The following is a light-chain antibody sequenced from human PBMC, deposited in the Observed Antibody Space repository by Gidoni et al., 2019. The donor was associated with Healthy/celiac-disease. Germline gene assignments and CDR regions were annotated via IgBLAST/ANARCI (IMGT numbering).Light chain of an antibody. CDR3: QAWDSSTVV. J-gene: IGLJ2*01. Sequence: YELTQTPSVSVSPGQTASITCSGDTLGDKYACWYQQKPGQSPVLVIYQDSKRPSGIPERFSGSNSGNTATLTISGTQAMDEADYYCQAWDSSTVVFGGGTKLTVL. CDR2: QDS. V-gene: IGLV3-1*01. CDR1: TLGDKY.